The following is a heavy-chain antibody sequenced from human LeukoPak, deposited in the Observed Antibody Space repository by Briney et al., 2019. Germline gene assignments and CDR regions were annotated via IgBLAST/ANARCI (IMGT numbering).Heavy chain of an antibody. CDR3: ARHSRGRWYVFDY. V-gene: IGHV3-64*04. D-gene: IGHD6-13*01. Sequence: PGGSLRLSCSASGFTFSTYAMHWVRQAPGKGLEYVSAISSNGGGTYYADSVKGRFIISRDNSKNTLYLQMNSLRAEDTAVYYCARHSRGRWYVFDYWGQGTLVTVSP. J-gene: IGHJ4*02. CDR2: ISSNGGGT. CDR1: GFTFSTYA.